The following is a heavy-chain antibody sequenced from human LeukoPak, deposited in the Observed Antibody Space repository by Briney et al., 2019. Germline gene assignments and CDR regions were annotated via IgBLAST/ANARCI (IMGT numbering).Heavy chain of an antibody. D-gene: IGHD3-10*01. V-gene: IGHV4-59*01. J-gene: IGHJ4*02. CDR1: GGSISSYY. Sequence: SETLSLTCTVSGGSISSYYWSWIRQPPGKGLEWIGYIYYSGSTNYNPSLKSRVTISVDTSKNQFSLKLSSVTAADTAVYYCARVSPVLLWFGESYFDYWGQGTLVTVSS. CDR3: ARVSPVLLWFGESYFDY. CDR2: IYYSGST.